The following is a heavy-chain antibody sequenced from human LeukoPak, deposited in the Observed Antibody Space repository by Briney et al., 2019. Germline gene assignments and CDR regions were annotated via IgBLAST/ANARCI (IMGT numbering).Heavy chain of an antibody. Sequence: SVKVSCKVSGYTLTELSMHWVRQAPGKGLEWMGGIMPLFNTANYAQQFQGRVTITTDESTSTAYMELSSLRFEDTAMYYCARVDRYHYYLDVWGKGTTVTVSS. CDR3: ARVDRYHYYLDV. CDR2: IMPLFNTA. J-gene: IGHJ6*03. V-gene: IGHV1-69*05. CDR1: GYTLTELS.